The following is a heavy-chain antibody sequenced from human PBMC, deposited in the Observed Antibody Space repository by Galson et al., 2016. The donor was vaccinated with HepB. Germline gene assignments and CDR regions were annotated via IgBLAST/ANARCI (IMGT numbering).Heavy chain of an antibody. V-gene: IGHV1-3*01. Sequence: SVKVSCKASGYTFTTYDIHWVRQAPGQRLEWMGWINGANGNIKYSQKFQGRVTITRDTSATTAYMELSSLRSEDTAVYYCARNVLRYFDAFDMWGQGTMVTVSS. J-gene: IGHJ3*02. CDR2: INGANGNI. CDR3: ARNVLRYFDAFDM. CDR1: GYTFTTYD. D-gene: IGHD3-9*01.